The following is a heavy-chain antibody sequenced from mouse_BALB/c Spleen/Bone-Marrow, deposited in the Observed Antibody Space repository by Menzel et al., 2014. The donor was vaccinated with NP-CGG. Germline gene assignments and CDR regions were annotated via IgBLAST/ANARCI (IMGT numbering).Heavy chain of an antibody. D-gene: IGHD2-14*01. V-gene: IGHV1-14*01. Sequence: LVESGPELVKPGASVKMSCKASGYTFTSYVMHWVKQKPGQGLEWIGHINPYNDGTKYNEKFKGKATLTSDKSSSTAYMELSSLTSEDSAVYYCAKGDNYRYDFDYWGQGTTLTVSS. J-gene: IGHJ2*01. CDR3: AKGDNYRYDFDY. CDR1: GYTFTSYV. CDR2: INPYNDGT.